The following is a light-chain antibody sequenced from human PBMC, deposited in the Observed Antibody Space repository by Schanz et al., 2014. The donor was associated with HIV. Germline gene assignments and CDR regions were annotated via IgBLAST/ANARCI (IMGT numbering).Light chain of an antibody. Sequence: SALTPPASVSGSPGQSITLSCPGTSSDLGTFNSFSWYQQHPGKAPKLMVYDVSNPPSGISNRFSASKSGNTASLTISGLQAEDEADYYCCSYAGSSTWVFGGGTKLTVL. CDR3: CSYAGSSTWV. CDR1: SSDLGTFNS. J-gene: IGLJ3*02. CDR2: DVS. V-gene: IGLV2-23*02.